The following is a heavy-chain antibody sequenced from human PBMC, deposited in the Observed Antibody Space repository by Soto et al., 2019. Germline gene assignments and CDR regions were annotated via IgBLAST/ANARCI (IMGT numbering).Heavy chain of an antibody. D-gene: IGHD2-15*01. V-gene: IGHV1-3*01. CDR1: GYTFTSYA. J-gene: IGHJ6*02. Sequence: QVQLVQSGAEVKKPGASVKVSCKASGYTFTSYAMHWVRQAPGQRLEWMGWINAGNGNTKYSQKFQGSVTITRDTSASTAYMELSSLRSEDTAVYYCARVGGYCSGGSCYDYYYYGMDVWGQGTTVTVSS. CDR3: ARVGGYCSGGSCYDYYYYGMDV. CDR2: INAGNGNT.